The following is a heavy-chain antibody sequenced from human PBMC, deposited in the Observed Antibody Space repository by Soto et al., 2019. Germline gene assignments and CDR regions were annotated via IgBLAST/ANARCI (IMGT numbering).Heavy chain of an antibody. CDR3: ASGEGQNGHDTRFDH. D-gene: IGHD5-12*01. Sequence: QMHLVESGGGLVQPAMSLRLSCAVSGVTFTNHGIHWVRQAPGKGLEWVADISYNGIDKWYVDSAKGRFTISRDNFGDKAYLQMNGLRPEDTAVYYCASGEGQNGHDTRFDHWGQGTLVTVSS. J-gene: IGHJ4*02. CDR2: ISYNGIDK. V-gene: IGHV3-30*03. CDR1: GVTFTNHG.